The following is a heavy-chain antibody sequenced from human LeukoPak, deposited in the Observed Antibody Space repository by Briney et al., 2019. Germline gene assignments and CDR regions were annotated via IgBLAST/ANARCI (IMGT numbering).Heavy chain of an antibody. D-gene: IGHD5-12*01. CDR2: INWNSDSI. V-gene: IGHV3-9*01. CDR3: AINGGGDSGYGNFDY. CDR1: GFTFDDYA. J-gene: IGHJ4*02. Sequence: QTGGSLRLSCAVSGFTFDDYAMHWVRQVPGKGLEWVSGINWNSDSIGYADSVKGRFPTSRDNAKNSLYLQMNSLRAEDTAFYYCAINGGGDSGYGNFDYWGQGTLVTVSS.